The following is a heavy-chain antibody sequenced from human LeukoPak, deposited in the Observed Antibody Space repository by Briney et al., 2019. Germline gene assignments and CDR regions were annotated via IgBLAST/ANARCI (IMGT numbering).Heavy chain of an antibody. Sequence: GGSLRLSCAASGFTFRTYGMHWVRQAPGKGLEWMSFVRDDGSTKYYADPVKGRFTISRDNSKSTLYLQMNSLRAEDTAVYFCARTVSSSLGFFDSWGQGTLVTVSS. CDR3: ARTVSSSLGFFDS. CDR2: VRDDGSTK. V-gene: IGHV3-30*02. CDR1: GFTFRTYG. J-gene: IGHJ4*02. D-gene: IGHD6-6*01.